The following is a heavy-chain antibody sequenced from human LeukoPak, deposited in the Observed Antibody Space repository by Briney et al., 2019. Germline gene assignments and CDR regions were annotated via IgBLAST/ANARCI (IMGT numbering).Heavy chain of an antibody. CDR1: GFTFSGYP. J-gene: IGHJ4*02. V-gene: IGHV3-30*14. CDR3: ARRYCSGGTCYFFDY. CDR2: ISYDGSNK. Sequence: GGSLRLSCAASGFTFSGYPIHWVRQAPGKGLEWVAVISYDGSNKYYTDSVKGRFTISRDDSKNTLYLQMNSLRAEDTAVYYCARRYCSGGTCYFFDYWGQGTLVTVSS. D-gene: IGHD2-15*01.